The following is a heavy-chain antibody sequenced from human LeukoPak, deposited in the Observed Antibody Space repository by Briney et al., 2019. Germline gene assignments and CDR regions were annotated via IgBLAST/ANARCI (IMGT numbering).Heavy chain of an antibody. V-gene: IGHV3-23*01. CDR2: ISGSGDTT. J-gene: IGHJ4*02. CDR3: ARDWLPQYYYDSSGYPDY. Sequence: QPGGSLRLSCTASGFTFSSYSMSWVRQGPGTGLEWVSAISGSGDTTFYADSVKGRFTISRDNSKNTLYLQMNSLRAEDTAVYYCARDWLPQYYYDSSGYPDYWGQGTLVTVSS. CDR1: GFTFSSYS. D-gene: IGHD3-22*01.